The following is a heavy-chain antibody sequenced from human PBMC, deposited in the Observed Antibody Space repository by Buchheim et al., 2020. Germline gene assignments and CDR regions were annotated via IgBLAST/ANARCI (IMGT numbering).Heavy chain of an antibody. V-gene: IGHV3-33*01. Sequence: QVQLVESGGGVVQPGRSLRLSCAASGFDFSTYGMHWVRQAPGKGLEWLAIIWFDGSQQYYADSVKGRFTISRDDAKNSLYLQMNSLREEDTAVYYCARDLNWGFDYWGQGTL. J-gene: IGHJ4*02. D-gene: IGHD3-16*01. CDR3: ARDLNWGFDY. CDR2: IWFDGSQQ. CDR1: GFDFSTYG.